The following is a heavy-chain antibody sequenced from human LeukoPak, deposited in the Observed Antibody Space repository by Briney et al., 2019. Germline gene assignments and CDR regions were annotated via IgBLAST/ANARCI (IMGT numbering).Heavy chain of an antibody. CDR2: INHSGST. Sequence: KPSETLSLTCAVYGGSFSGYYWNWIRQPPGKGLEWFGEINHSGSTNYNPSLKSRVTISVDTSKNQFSLKLSSVTAADTAVYYCASGYSYGYNALDYWGQGTLVTVSS. D-gene: IGHD5-18*01. CDR1: GGSFSGYY. J-gene: IGHJ4*02. CDR3: ASGYSYGYNALDY. V-gene: IGHV4-34*01.